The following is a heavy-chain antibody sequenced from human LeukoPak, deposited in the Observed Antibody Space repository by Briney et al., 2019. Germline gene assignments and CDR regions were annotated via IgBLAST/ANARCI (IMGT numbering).Heavy chain of an antibody. D-gene: IGHD6-13*01. CDR2: IYYSGST. CDR3: ASMIAAAGMGYFDY. J-gene: IGHJ4*02. V-gene: IGHV4-59*01. CDR1: GGSISSYY. Sequence: PSETLSLTCTVSGGSISSYYWSWIRQPPGKGLEWIGYIYYSGSTNYNPSLKSRVTISVDTSKNQFSLKLSSVTAADTAVYYCASMIAAAGMGYFDYWGQGTLATVSS.